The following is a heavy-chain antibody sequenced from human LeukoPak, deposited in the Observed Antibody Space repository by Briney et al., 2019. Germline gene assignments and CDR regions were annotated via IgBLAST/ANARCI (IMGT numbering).Heavy chain of an antibody. CDR3: ARDDIGAGNIAAAGSYY. D-gene: IGHD6-13*01. Sequence: GGSLRLSCAASGFTFSIYDMNWVRQAPGKGLEWVSSITTDSSYIYYADSVRGRFTISRDNAKSSLFLQMNSLRAEDTAVYYCARDDIGAGNIAAAGSYYWGQGTLVTVSS. J-gene: IGHJ4*02. CDR2: ITTDSSYI. V-gene: IGHV3-21*06. CDR1: GFTFSIYD.